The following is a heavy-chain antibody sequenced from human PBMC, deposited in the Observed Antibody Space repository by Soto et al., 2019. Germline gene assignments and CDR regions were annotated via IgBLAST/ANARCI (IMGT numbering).Heavy chain of an antibody. CDR3: AREGPGI. J-gene: IGHJ3*02. V-gene: IGHV3-30-3*01. D-gene: IGHD7-27*01. CDR1: GFTFSSYA. CDR2: ISYDGSNK. Sequence: QVQLVESGGGVVQPGRSLRLSCAASGFTFSSYAMHWVRQAPGKGLEWVAVISYDGSNKYYADSVKGRFTISRDNSKNPLYLQMNSLRAEDTAVYYCAREGPGIWGQGTMVTVSS.